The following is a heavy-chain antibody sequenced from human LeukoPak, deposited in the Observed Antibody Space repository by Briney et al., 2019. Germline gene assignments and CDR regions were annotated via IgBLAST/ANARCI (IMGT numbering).Heavy chain of an antibody. D-gene: IGHD2-2*01. J-gene: IGHJ5*02. V-gene: IGHV1-69-2*01. CDR1: GYTFTDYY. CDR3: ATLVVVPAANWFDP. CDR2: VDPEDGET. Sequence: GASVKVSCKVSGYTFTDYYMHWVQQAPGKGLEWMGLVDPEDGETIYAEKFQGRVTITADTSTDTAYMELSSLRSEDTAVYYCATLVVVPAANWFDPWGQGTLVTVSP.